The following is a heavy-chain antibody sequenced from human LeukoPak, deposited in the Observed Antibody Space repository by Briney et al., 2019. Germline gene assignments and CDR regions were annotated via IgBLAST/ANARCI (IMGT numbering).Heavy chain of an antibody. CDR3: ARESADAIVVVPAAHFDY. J-gene: IGHJ4*02. Sequence: GGSLRLSCAASGFTFSSYAMHWVRQAPGKGLEWVAVISYDGSNKYYADSVKGRFTISRDNSKNTLYLQMNSLRAEDTAVYYCARESADAIVVVPAAHFDYWGQGTLVTVSS. CDR1: GFTFSSYA. V-gene: IGHV3-30-3*01. D-gene: IGHD2-2*01. CDR2: ISYDGSNK.